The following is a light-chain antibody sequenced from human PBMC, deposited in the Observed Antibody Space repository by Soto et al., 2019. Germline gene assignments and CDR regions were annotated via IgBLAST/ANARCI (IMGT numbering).Light chain of an antibody. V-gene: IGKV1-9*01. Sequence: DLQLTQSPFFLSAFIGDRVTITCRASQGISTFLAWYQQLPGKAPKLLIYGATTLQTGVPSRFSGSGSGTEFTLTISSLQPEDFAAYYCQQVNSYPLTFGGGTKVDIK. CDR3: QQVNSYPLT. CDR1: QGISTF. CDR2: GAT. J-gene: IGKJ4*01.